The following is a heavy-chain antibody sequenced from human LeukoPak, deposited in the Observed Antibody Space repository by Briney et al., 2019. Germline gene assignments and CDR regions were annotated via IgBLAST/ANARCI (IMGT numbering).Heavy chain of an antibody. CDR1: GITLSDYW. V-gene: IGHV3-74*03. J-gene: IGHJ6*02. Sequence: GSLRLSCAASGITLSDYWMYWVRQGPGKGLVHVSRIESEGTRTVYADSVKGRFTISRDNAKNTMYLQMNSLRAEDTAVYYCVRGGHKLDIETSRYYYGLDVWGQGTTVTVSS. CDR2: IESEGTRT. CDR3: VRGGHKLDIETSRYYYGLDV. D-gene: IGHD2-2*03.